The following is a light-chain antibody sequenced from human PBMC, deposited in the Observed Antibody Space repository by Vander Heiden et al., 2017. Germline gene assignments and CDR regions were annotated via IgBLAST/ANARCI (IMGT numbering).Light chain of an antibody. CDR1: QSISSY. J-gene: IGKJ5*01. CDR3: QQRHSNHPSIT. Sequence: DIQMTQSPSSMSPSVGDRVTITCRASQSISSYLNWYQQKPGKAPKLLIYAASSLQSGVRSRFSCSGVGTDFTLTISSRQPEDFASYYCQQRHSNHPSITFGQGTRVEIK. CDR2: AAS. V-gene: IGKV1-39*01.